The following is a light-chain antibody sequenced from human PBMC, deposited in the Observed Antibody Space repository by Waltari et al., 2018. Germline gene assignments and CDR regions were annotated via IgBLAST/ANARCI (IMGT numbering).Light chain of an antibody. CDR1: QSISTS. J-gene: IGKJ5*01. V-gene: IGKV1-39*01. Sequence: IQMTQSPSSLSASVGDRVTITCRASQSISTSLNWYQQIPGKAPKLLIYVASTLQSGVPSRFSGSGSGTDFSLTISSLQPEDVAVYWCQQYITSPVTFGQGTRLEIK. CDR3: QQYITSPVT. CDR2: VAS.